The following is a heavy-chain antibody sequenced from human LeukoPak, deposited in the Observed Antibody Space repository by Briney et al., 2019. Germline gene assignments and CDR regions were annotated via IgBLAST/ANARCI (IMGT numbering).Heavy chain of an antibody. D-gene: IGHD1-26*01. J-gene: IGHJ4*02. Sequence: GGSLRLSCAGSGFTFSTYSMNWVRQAPGKGLEWVANIKQDGSEKYYVDSVKGRFTISRANTKNSLYLQMISLRAEDTAVYYCVKDLGVGATKDRWGQGTLVTVSS. CDR3: VKDLGVGATKDR. CDR2: IKQDGSEK. V-gene: IGHV3-7*01. CDR1: GFTFSTYS.